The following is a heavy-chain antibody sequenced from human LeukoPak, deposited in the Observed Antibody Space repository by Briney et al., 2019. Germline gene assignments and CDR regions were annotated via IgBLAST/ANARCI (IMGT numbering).Heavy chain of an antibody. Sequence: ASVKVSCKASGYIFTSRGITWVRQAPGQGLEWMGWISAYNGNTNYAQNVQGRVIVTRDTSTSTAYMELRSLRFDDTAVYYCARDLPGAAVEGTTRGMDVWGQGTTVTVSS. J-gene: IGHJ6*02. CDR1: GYIFTSRG. V-gene: IGHV1-18*01. CDR3: ARDLPGAAVEGTTRGMDV. D-gene: IGHD6-19*01. CDR2: ISAYNGNT.